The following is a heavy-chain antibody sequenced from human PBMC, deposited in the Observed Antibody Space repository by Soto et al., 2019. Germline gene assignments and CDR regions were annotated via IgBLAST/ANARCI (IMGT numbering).Heavy chain of an antibody. CDR3: ARLRNTHGAFDL. V-gene: IGHV1-18*01. Sequence: ICCTASAGSVYNSVVTGVLQDPGQRLEWMGWISAANGDTNYAQKIQGRASITTDTSTSTAYMELRGLRSGDTAVYFCARLRNTHGAFDLCGPGTLVTV. CDR1: AGSVYNSV. J-gene: IGHJ4*02. CDR2: ISAANGDT.